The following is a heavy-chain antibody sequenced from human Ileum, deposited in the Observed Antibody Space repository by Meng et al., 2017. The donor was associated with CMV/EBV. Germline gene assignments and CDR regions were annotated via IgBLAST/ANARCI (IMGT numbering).Heavy chain of an antibody. V-gene: IGHV3-30*02. J-gene: IGHJ4*02. Sequence: GGSLRLSCVASGFTLNTYVMHWVRQAPGKGLEWVAFVWLDGSDASYADAVKGRFTVSSDNSKNTLYLQMNNLRHDDTAVYYCAKDWGRSAVYSGYCDIWGQGTLVTVSS. CDR3: AKDWGRSAVYSGYCDI. CDR1: GFTLNTYV. CDR2: VWLDGSDA. D-gene: IGHD5-18*01.